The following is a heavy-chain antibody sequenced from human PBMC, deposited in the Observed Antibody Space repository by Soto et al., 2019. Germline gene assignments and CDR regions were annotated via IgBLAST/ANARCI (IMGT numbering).Heavy chain of an antibody. V-gene: IGHV3-23*01. J-gene: IGHJ6*02. CDR1: GFTFNTYA. Sequence: GGSLRLSCAASGFTFNTYAMSWVRQTPGKGLEWVSAISGTGNTTYYADSVKGRFTISRDNSENTLYLQMNSLRAEDTAIYYCAKGTYSKYVYYYYGMDVWGQGTTVTVSS. D-gene: IGHD4-4*01. CDR3: AKGTYSKYVYYYYGMDV. CDR2: ISGTGNTT.